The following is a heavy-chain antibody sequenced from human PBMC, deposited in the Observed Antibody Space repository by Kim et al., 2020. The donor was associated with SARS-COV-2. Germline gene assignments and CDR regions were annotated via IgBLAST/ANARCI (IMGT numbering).Heavy chain of an antibody. CDR2: ISYDGSNK. CDR1: GFTFSSYA. J-gene: IGHJ4*02. CDR3: ARGGMRYCSGGSCFLDY. Sequence: GGSLRLSCAASGFTFSSYAMHWVRQAPGKGLEWVAVISYDGSNKYYADSVKGRFTISRDNSKNTLYLQMNSLRAEDTAVYYCARGGMRYCSGGSCFLDYWGQGTLVTVSS. V-gene: IGHV3-30-3*01. D-gene: IGHD2-15*01.